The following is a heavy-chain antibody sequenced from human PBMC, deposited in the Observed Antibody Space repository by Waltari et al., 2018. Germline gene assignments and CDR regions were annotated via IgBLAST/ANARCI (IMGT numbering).Heavy chain of an antibody. CDR1: GFAHTTYW. Sequence: EVHLVDSGGGLVQPGGSLRLSGAASGFAHTTYWMTWVREAPGKGREWVACINQVGSQKYYLDSVKGRFTISRDNAKNSLYLQMNSLRAEDTAVYYCATCGDYRDYAGDYWGQGTLVTVSS. D-gene: IGHD4-17*01. CDR2: INQVGSQK. J-gene: IGHJ4*02. CDR3: ATCGDYRDYAGDY. V-gene: IGHV3-7*01.